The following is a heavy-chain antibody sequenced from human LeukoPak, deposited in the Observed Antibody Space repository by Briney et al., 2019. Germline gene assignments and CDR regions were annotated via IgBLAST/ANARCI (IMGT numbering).Heavy chain of an antibody. CDR1: GFTVSSNY. D-gene: IGHD2-2*01. Sequence: GGSLRLSCAASGFTVSSNYMSWVRQAPGKGLEWGSVIYSGGSTYYADSVKGRFTISRDNSKNTLYLPMHRPSAEDTAVYYCTREGCGATSCYTNDYWGQGTLVTVSS. CDR3: TREGCGATSCYTNDY. V-gene: IGHV3-66*01. J-gene: IGHJ4*02. CDR2: IYSGGST.